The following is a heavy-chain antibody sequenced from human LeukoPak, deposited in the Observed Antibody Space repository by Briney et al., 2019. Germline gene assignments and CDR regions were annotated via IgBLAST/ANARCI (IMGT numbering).Heavy chain of an antibody. D-gene: IGHD2-2*01. J-gene: IGHJ4*02. CDR3: GNGNSNSPKDY. CDR1: GFTFSDYA. V-gene: IGHV3-23*01. Sequence: PGGSLRLSCAASGFTFSDYAMSWLRQAPGRGLEWVSAISDSGVDTYYADSVKGRFTMSRDNSKSTLYLQMNRLRAEDTAVYYCGNGNSNSPKDYWGQGTLVTVAS. CDR2: ISDSGVDT.